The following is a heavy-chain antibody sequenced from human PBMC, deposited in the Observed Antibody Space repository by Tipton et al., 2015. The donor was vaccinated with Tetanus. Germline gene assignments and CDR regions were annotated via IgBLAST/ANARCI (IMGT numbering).Heavy chain of an antibody. V-gene: IGHV4-39*01. J-gene: IGHJ4*02. Sequence: TLSLTCSVSGDSITSSSYYWGWIRQPPGKGLEWIGSIYYSGDTYYTPSLKSRLTISVDTSKNQISLKVKSVTAADTAVYYCAAQKYTGSFFYWGQGTLVTVTS. CDR2: IYYSGDT. CDR3: AAQKYTGSFFY. D-gene: IGHD1-26*01. CDR1: GDSITSSSYY.